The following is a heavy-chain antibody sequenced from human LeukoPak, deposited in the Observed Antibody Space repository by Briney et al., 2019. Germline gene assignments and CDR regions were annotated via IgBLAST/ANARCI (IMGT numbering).Heavy chain of an antibody. CDR3: ARDHSVGDIAWWFDP. D-gene: IGHD3-10*01. V-gene: IGHV1-46*01. CDR1: GYTFTNNW. CDR2: ISPTGTST. J-gene: IGHJ5*02. Sequence: ASVKVSCKTSGYTFTNNWMHWVRQAPGQGLEWVGVISPTGTSTLYAQNFQGRVTLTRDMSTTTDYMELRSLTSEDTAVYYCARDHSVGDIAWWFDPWGQGTLVSVSS.